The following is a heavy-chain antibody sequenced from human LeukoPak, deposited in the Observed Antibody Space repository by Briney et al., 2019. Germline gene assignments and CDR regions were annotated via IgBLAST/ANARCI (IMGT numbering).Heavy chain of an antibody. Sequence: PSETLSLTCTVSGGSISSYYWSWIRQPAGKGLEWIGRIYTSGSTDYNPSLKSRVTMSVDTSKNQFSLKLSSVTAADTAVYYCARGGYDSSGYIFFDYWGQGTLVTVSS. D-gene: IGHD3-22*01. CDR3: ARGGYDSSGYIFFDY. J-gene: IGHJ4*02. CDR2: IYTSGST. V-gene: IGHV4-4*07. CDR1: GGSISSYY.